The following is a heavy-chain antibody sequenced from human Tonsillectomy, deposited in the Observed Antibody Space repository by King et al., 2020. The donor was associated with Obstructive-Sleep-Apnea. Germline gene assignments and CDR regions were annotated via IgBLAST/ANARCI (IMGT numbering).Heavy chain of an antibody. D-gene: IGHD2-15*01. CDR2: INPNSGGT. CDR1: GYTFTGYY. Sequence: VQLVESGAEVKKPGASVKVSCKASGYTFTGYYMHWVRQAPGQGLEWMGWINPNSGGTNYAQKFQGWVTMTRETSISTAYMELSRLRSDDTAVYYCARGDGVAATNYYYYYGMDVWGQGTTVTVSS. V-gene: IGHV1-2*04. CDR3: ARGDGVAATNYYYYYGMDV. J-gene: IGHJ6*02.